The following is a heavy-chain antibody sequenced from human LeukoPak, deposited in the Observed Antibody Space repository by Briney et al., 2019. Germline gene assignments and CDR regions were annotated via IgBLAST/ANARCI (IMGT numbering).Heavy chain of an antibody. CDR2: MDPNSCNT. V-gene: IGHV1-8*01. CDR1: GYTFTSYD. Sequence: ASVNVSCKASGYTFTSYDINWVRQATGQGLEWMGWMDPNSCNTGYAQKFQGRVTMTRNTSISTAYMELSSLRSEDTAVYYCASAGLSEGSSGYRPYYFDYWGQGTLVTVSS. D-gene: IGHD3-22*01. J-gene: IGHJ4*02. CDR3: ASAGLSEGSSGYRPYYFDY.